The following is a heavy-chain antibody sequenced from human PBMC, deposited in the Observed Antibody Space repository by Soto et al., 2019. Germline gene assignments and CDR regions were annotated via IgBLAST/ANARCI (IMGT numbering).Heavy chain of an antibody. CDR3: AREDYDFWSGYYYNWFDP. Sequence: ASVKVSCKASGYTFTIYDINWVRQATGQGLEWMGWMNPNSGNTGYAQKFQGRVTMTRNTSISTAYMELSSLRSEDTAVYYCAREDYDFWSGYYYNWFDPWGQGTLVTVSS. V-gene: IGHV1-8*01. J-gene: IGHJ5*02. D-gene: IGHD3-3*01. CDR2: MNPNSGNT. CDR1: GYTFTIYD.